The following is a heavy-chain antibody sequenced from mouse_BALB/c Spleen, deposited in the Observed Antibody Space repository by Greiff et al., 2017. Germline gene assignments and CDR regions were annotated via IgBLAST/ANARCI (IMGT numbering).Heavy chain of an antibody. CDR1: GFNIKDTY. D-gene: IGHD1-1*01. J-gene: IGHJ4*01. V-gene: IGHV14-3*02. CDR2: IDPANGNT. CDR3: ARGGTTVDYYAMDY. Sequence: VQLKQSGAELVKPGASVKLSCTASGFNIKDTYMHWVKQRPEQGLEWIGRIDPANGNTKYDPKFQGKATITADTSSNTAYLQLSSLTSEDTAVYYCARGGTTVDYYAMDYWGQGTSVTVSS.